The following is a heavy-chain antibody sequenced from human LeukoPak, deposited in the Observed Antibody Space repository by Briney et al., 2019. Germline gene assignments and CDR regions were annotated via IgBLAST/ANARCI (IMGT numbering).Heavy chain of an antibody. CDR3: AIILASTWIQPEGYFDL. J-gene: IGHJ2*01. V-gene: IGHV3-48*03. D-gene: IGHD5-18*01. CDR1: GFTFSSYE. Sequence: GGSLRLSCAASGFTFSSYEMNWVRQAPGKGLEWVSYISSSGSTIYYADSVKGRFTISRDNAKNSLYLQMNSLRAEDTAVYYCAIILASTWIQPEGYFDLWGRGTLVTVSS. CDR2: ISSSGSTI.